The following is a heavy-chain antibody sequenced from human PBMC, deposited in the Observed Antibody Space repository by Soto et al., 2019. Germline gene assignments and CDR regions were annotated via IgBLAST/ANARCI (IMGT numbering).Heavy chain of an antibody. V-gene: IGHV1-8*01. D-gene: IGHD2-21*02. Sequence: ASVKVSCKASGYTFTTYDINWVRQATGQGLEWMGWMSPNKGETGYAQKFQGRVTLTRDTSISTAYMELSSLRSEDTAIYYCARGVTDGVDHWGQGTLVTVSS. CDR3: ARGVTDGVDH. CDR2: MSPNKGET. J-gene: IGHJ4*02. CDR1: GYTFTTYD.